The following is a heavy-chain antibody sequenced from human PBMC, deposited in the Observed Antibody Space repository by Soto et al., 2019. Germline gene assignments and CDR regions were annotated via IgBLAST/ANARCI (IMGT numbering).Heavy chain of an antibody. V-gene: IGHV4-34*01. D-gene: IGHD5-12*01. CDR3: AREGSYSAYNFAHGIQLWSFDF. J-gene: IGHJ4*02. Sequence: SETLSLTCAVYGGSFSGYYWSWIRQPPGKGLEWIGEINHSGSTNYNPSLKSRVTISVDTSKNQFSLKLSSVTAADTAVYYCAREGSYSAYNFAHGIQLWSFDFWGQGALVTVSS. CDR2: INHSGST. CDR1: GGSFSGYY.